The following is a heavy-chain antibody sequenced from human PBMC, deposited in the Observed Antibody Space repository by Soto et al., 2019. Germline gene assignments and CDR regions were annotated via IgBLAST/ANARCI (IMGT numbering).Heavy chain of an antibody. CDR3: ARARTTPRNGYFDL. V-gene: IGHV3-30-3*01. D-gene: IGHD4-17*01. J-gene: IGHJ2*01. CDR1: GFTFSSYA. CDR2: ISYDGSNK. Sequence: QVQLVESGGGVVQPGWSLRLSCAASGFTFSSYAMHWVRQAPGKGLEWVAVISYDGSNKYYADSVKGRFTISRDNSKNTLYLHMNSLRAEDTAVYYCARARTTPRNGYFDLWGRGTLVTVSA.